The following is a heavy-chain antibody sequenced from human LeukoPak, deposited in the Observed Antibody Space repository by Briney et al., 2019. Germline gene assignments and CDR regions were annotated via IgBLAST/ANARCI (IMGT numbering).Heavy chain of an antibody. J-gene: IGHJ4*02. CDR2: IYSGGST. V-gene: IGHV3-53*01. D-gene: IGHD2-15*01. CDR3: ARELRYWSGGSCYPKYFFDY. Sequence: GGSLRLSCAASGFTVSSNYMSWVRQAPGKGLEWVSVIYSGGSTYYADSVKGRFTISRDNSKNTLYLQMNSLRAEDTAVYYCARELRYWSGGSCYPKYFFDYWGQRTLVTVSS. CDR1: GFTVSSNY.